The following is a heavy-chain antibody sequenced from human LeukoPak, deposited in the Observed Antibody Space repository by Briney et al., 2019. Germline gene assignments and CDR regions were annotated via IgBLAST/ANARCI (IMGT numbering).Heavy chain of an antibody. D-gene: IGHD3-10*01. CDR2: MNPNSGNT. J-gene: IGHJ4*02. CDR1: VYTFTSYD. V-gene: IGHV1-8*03. Sequence: ASVKVSCKASVYTFTSYDINWVRQATGQGLEWMGWMNPNSGNTGYAQKFQGRVTITRNTSISTAYMELSSLRSEDTAVYYCARGTGVHYYGSGSYYSWGQGTLVTVSS. CDR3: ARGTGVHYYGSGSYYS.